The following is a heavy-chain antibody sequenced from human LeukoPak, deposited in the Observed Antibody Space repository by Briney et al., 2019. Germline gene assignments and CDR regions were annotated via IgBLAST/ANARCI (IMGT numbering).Heavy chain of an antibody. CDR3: AREGGAYDSSGYNIGDYFDY. D-gene: IGHD3-22*01. CDR1: GYSMSSGYY. Sequence: SETLSLTCTVSGYSMSSGYYWGWIRQPPGKGLEWIGYIYYSGSTNYNPSLKSRVTISVDTSKNQFSLKLSSVTAADTAVYYCAREGGAYDSSGYNIGDYFDYWGQGTLVTVSS. J-gene: IGHJ4*02. CDR2: IYYSGST. V-gene: IGHV4-61*01.